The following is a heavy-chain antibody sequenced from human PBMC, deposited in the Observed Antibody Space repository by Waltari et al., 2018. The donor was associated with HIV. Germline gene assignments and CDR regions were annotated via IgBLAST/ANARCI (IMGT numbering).Heavy chain of an antibody. Sequence: QVQLQESGPGVVKPSETLSLTCTVSASSISSGYYWGWIRQSPGKGLEGIGSIYRSGTTYDNQSLNRRVTISVNMSKNQFSLKLTSMTAADTALYYCARDQDYYDSSGYTCYAFDMWGPGTMVTVSS. CDR1: ASSISSGYY. J-gene: IGHJ3*02. CDR3: ARDQDYYDSSGYTCYAFDM. CDR2: IYRSGTT. V-gene: IGHV4-38-2*02. D-gene: IGHD3-22*01.